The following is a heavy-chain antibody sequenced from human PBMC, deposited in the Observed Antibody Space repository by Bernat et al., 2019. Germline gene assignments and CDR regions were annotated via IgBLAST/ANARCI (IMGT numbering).Heavy chain of an antibody. D-gene: IGHD3-22*01. CDR2: ISSSSSYI. CDR1: GFTFSSYS. CDR3: AGDKVGSYYDSSGFVDY. V-gene: IGHV3-21*01. Sequence: EVQLVESGGGLVKPGGSLRLSCAASGFTFSSYSMNWVRQAPGKGLEWVSSISSSSSYIYYADSVKGRFTISRDNAKNSLYLQMNSLRAEDTAVYYCAGDKVGSYYDSSGFVDYWGQGTLVTVSS. J-gene: IGHJ4*02.